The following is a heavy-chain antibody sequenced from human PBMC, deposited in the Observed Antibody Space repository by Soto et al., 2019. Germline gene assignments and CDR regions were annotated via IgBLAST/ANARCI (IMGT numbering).Heavy chain of an antibody. CDR3: ARVIWSGHLTSDL. CDR2: ISSSSSTI. V-gene: IGHV3-48*02. D-gene: IGHD3-3*01. J-gene: IGHJ5*02. CDR1: GFTFSSYS. Sequence: GGSLRLSCAASGFTFSSYSMNWVRQAPGKGLEWVSSISSSSSTIYADSVKGRFTISRDNAKNSLYPQMNSLRDEDTAVYYCARVIWSGHLTSDLWGQGTLVTVSS.